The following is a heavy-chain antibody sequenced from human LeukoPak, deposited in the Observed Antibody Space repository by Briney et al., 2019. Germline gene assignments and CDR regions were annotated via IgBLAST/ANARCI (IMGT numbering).Heavy chain of an antibody. CDR3: ARGPPFWEHPYFDY. J-gene: IGHJ4*02. Sequence: GGSLRLSCAASGFTFSSYSMNWVRQAPGKGLEWVSSISSGSTYIYYADSVKGRFAVSRDNAKNSLYLQMNSLRAEDTAVNYCARGPPFWEHPYFDYWGQGTLVTVSS. D-gene: IGHD1-26*01. V-gene: IGHV3-21*01. CDR1: GFTFSSYS. CDR2: ISSGSTYI.